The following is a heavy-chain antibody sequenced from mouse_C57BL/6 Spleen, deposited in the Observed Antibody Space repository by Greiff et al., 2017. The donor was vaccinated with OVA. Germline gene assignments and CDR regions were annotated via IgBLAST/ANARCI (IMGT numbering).Heavy chain of an antibody. D-gene: IGHD2-4*01. J-gene: IGHJ1*03. CDR3: ARRGYDYVWYFDV. CDR1: GYTFTDYN. Sequence: EVQVVESGPELVKPGASVKIPCKASGYTFTDYNMDWVKQSHGKSLEWIGDINPNNGGTIYNQKFKGKATLTVDKSSSTAYMELRSLTSEDTAVYYCARRGYDYVWYFDVWGTGTTVTVSS. CDR2: INPNNGGT. V-gene: IGHV1-18*01.